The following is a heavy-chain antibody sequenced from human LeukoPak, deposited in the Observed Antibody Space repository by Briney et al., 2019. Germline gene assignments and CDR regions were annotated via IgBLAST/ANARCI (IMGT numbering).Heavy chain of an antibody. CDR2: IWYDGSNK. CDR3: ARDRDYDRIDY. CDR1: GFTFSSYG. J-gene: IGHJ4*02. V-gene: IGHV3-33*08. Sequence: GRSLRLSCAASGFTFSSYGMHWVRQAPGKGLDWVAVIWYDGSNKYYADSVKGRFTISRDNSKNTLYLQMNSLRAEDTAVYYCARDRDYDRIDYWGQGTLVTVSS. D-gene: IGHD3-22*01.